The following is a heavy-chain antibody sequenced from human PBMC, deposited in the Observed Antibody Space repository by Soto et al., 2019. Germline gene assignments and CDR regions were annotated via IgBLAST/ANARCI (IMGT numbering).Heavy chain of an antibody. CDR3: ASMRYSTAVAAAGNWFDH. CDR1: GGSISSSSYY. CDR2: IYYSGST. J-gene: IGHJ5*02. Sequence: SETLSLTCTVSGGSISSSSYYWGWIRQPPGKGLEWIGSIYYSGSTYYNPSLKSRVTISVDTSKNQFSLKLSSVTAADTAVYYCASMRYSTAVAAAGNWFDHWGQGTLVTVSS. D-gene: IGHD6-19*01. V-gene: IGHV4-39*01.